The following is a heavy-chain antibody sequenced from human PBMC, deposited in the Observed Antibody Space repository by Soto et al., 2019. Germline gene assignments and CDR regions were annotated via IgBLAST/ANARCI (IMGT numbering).Heavy chain of an antibody. D-gene: IGHD1-26*01. Sequence: EVVLLESGGGLEQPGGSLRLSCAASGFIFENFGMSWVRQAPGKRLEWISSISGSGFKKYYADSVKGGFTISRDNSKSTVYLELNNLSAEDTAVYHGAKHQGVALVPLATVDWFDPWGQGSVVSVSS. CDR2: ISGSGFKK. J-gene: IGHJ5*02. V-gene: IGHV3-23*01. CDR1: GFIFENFG. CDR3: AKHQGVALVPLATVDWFDP.